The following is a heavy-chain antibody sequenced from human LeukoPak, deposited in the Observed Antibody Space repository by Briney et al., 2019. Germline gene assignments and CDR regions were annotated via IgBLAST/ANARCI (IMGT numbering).Heavy chain of an antibody. CDR2: ISSSSSTI. CDR1: GFTFSSYS. J-gene: IGHJ4*02. V-gene: IGHV3-48*01. D-gene: IGHD3-22*01. Sequence: GGSPRLSCAASGFTFSSYSMNWVRQAPGKGLEWVSYISSSSSTIYYADSVKGRFTISRDNAKNSLYLQMNSLRAEDTAVYYCARDQRDYYDSSGYAFDYWGQGTLVTVSS. CDR3: ARDQRDYYDSSGYAFDY.